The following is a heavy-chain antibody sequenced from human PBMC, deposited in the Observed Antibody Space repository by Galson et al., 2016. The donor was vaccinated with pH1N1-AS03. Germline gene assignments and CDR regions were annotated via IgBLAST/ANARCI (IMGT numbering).Heavy chain of an antibody. D-gene: IGHD1-26*01. V-gene: IGHV3-9*01. Sequence: SLRLSCAASGFTFDDHAMHWVRQAPGKGLEWVSGISWNGNNIAYADSVKGRFTISRDNVKNSLYLQMNSLRAEDTALYYCAKDNGAGATQRLRFFDYWGQGTLVTVSS. CDR2: ISWNGNNI. CDR1: GFTFDDHA. J-gene: IGHJ4*02. CDR3: AKDNGAGATQRLRFFDY.